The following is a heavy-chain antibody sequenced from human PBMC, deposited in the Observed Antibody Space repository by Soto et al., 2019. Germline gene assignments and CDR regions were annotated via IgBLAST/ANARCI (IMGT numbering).Heavy chain of an antibody. CDR2: INHSGST. Sequence: ASETLSLTCAVYGGSFSGYYWSWIRQPPGKGLEWIGEINHSGSTNYNPSLKSRVTISVDTSKNQFSLKLSSVTAADTAVYYCANRRAYCSGGSCSAFRYWGQGTLVTVSS. D-gene: IGHD2-15*01. CDR3: ANRRAYCSGGSCSAFRY. J-gene: IGHJ4*02. CDR1: GGSFSGYY. V-gene: IGHV4-34*01.